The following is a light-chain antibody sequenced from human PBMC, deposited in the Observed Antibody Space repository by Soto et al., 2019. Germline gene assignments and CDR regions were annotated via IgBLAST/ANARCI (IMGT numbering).Light chain of an antibody. CDR3: SSYTNSRTLV. V-gene: IGLV2-14*01. CDR2: EVS. CDR1: SSDVGDNNY. Sequence: QSVLTQPASVSGSPGQSITISCTGTSSDVGDNNYVSWYQQDPGKAPRLMIYEVSNRPSGVSNRFSGSKSGNTASLTISGLQAEDEADYYCSSYTNSRTLVFGGGTKLTVL. J-gene: IGLJ3*02.